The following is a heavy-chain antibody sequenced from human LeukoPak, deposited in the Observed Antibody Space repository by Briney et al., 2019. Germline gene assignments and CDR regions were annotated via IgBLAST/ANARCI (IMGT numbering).Heavy chain of an antibody. D-gene: IGHD6-13*01. J-gene: IGHJ4*02. CDR2: IWNDGRNE. V-gene: IGHV3-33*01. CDR3: ARESMELVRFDF. Sequence: GGSLRLSCTASGFTFQNYGMHWVRQVPGKGLEWVAVIWNDGRNEHYADSVKGRFTISRDNSKNTLYLQMNSLRAEDTAVYYCARESMELVRFDFWGRGTLVTVSS. CDR1: GFTFQNYG.